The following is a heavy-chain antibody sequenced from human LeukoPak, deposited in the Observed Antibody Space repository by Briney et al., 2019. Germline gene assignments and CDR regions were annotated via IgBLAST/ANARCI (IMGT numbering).Heavy chain of an antibody. CDR1: GYIFTGYY. V-gene: IGHV1-2*02. Sequence: ASVKVSCKASGYIFTGYYMHWVRQAPGQGLEWMGWINPNSGGTNYAQKFQGRVTMTRDTSISTAYMELSRLRSDDTAVYYCARVVRGVYNWFDPWGQGTLVTVSS. D-gene: IGHD3-22*01. CDR2: INPNSGGT. J-gene: IGHJ5*02. CDR3: ARVVRGVYNWFDP.